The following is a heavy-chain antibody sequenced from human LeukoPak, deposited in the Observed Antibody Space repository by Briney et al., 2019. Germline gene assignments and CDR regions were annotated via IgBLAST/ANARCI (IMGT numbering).Heavy chain of an antibody. J-gene: IGHJ4*02. Sequence: SETLSLTCTVSGGSISSYYWSWIRQPPGKGLEWIGYIYYSGSTNYNPSLKSRVTISVDTSKNQLSLKLSSVTAADTAVYYCARGGQLWLPRPFDYWGQGTLVTVSS. D-gene: IGHD5-18*01. CDR2: IYYSGST. V-gene: IGHV4-59*01. CDR3: ARGGQLWLPRPFDY. CDR1: GGSISSYY.